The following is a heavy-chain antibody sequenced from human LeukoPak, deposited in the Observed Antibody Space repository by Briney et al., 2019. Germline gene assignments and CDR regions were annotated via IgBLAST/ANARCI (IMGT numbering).Heavy chain of an antibody. Sequence: SVKVSCKASGFTFTSSAVQWVRQARGQRLEWIGWIVVGSGNTNYAQKFQERVTITRDMSTSTAYMELSRLRSDDTAVYYCARSRDSGSFNFDYWGQGTLVTVSS. CDR3: ARSRDSGSFNFDY. CDR2: IVVGSGNT. V-gene: IGHV1-58*01. CDR1: GFTFTSSA. D-gene: IGHD1-26*01. J-gene: IGHJ4*02.